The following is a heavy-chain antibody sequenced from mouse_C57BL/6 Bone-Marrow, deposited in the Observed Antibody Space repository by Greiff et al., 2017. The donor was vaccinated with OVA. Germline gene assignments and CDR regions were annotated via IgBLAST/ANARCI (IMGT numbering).Heavy chain of an antibody. Sequence: VQLQQSGAELVKPGASVKLSCKASGYTFTNYWMQWVKQRPGKGLEWIGEIDPSDSDNNYKQKFKGKATLTVDKSTSTAYMQISSLTSEDSTFYYCARKVDYWGQGTSVTVSS. J-gene: IGHJ4*01. V-gene: IGHV1-50*01. CDR1: GYTFTNYW. CDR3: ARKVDY. CDR2: IDPSDSDN. D-gene: IGHD1-3*01.